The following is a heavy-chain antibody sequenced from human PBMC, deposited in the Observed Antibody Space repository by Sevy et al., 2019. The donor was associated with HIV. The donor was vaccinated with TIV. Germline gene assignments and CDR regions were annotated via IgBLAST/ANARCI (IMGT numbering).Heavy chain of an antibody. CDR2: INPNRGDT. CDR3: ARGEYSSGNFSSHGVDV. D-gene: IGHD5-18*01. CDR1: GYTFTGYY. V-gene: IGHV1-2*04. J-gene: IGHJ6*02. Sequence: ASVKVSCKAAGYTFTGYYLHGVRQAPGRGLEGMGWINPNRGDTHYAQKFQGWVTMTIDTSISTAYLELNRLTSDDTVVYYCARGEYSSGNFSSHGVDVWGLGTTVTVSS.